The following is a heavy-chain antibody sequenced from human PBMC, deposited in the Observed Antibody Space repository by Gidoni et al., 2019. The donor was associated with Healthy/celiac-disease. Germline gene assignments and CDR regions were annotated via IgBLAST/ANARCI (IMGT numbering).Heavy chain of an antibody. D-gene: IGHD6-6*01. CDR3: SIAADY. CDR2: RSYDGSNK. J-gene: IGHJ4*02. CDR1: GFHFSSYG. V-gene: IGHV3-30*03. Sequence: QVQLVESGGGVVRPGRSLRLPCAASGFHFSSYGMHWVRQAPGKGLEWVAVRSYDGSNKYKADAGKGRFTISRDNSKNTLYLKMNSLRAEDTAVYYCSIAADYWGQGTLVTVSS.